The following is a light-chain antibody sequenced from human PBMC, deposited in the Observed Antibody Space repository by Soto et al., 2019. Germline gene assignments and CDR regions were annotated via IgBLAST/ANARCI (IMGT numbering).Light chain of an antibody. J-gene: IGLJ3*02. CDR1: SSDVGGYNS. CDR3: SSFTSTNTWV. Sequence: QSALTQPASVSGSPGQSITISCTGTSSDVGGYNSVCWHQQHPGKAPKLMIYEVYNRPSGVSDRFSASKSGNTASLTISGLQADDEADYYCSSFTSTNTWVFGGGTQVTVL. CDR2: EVY. V-gene: IGLV2-14*01.